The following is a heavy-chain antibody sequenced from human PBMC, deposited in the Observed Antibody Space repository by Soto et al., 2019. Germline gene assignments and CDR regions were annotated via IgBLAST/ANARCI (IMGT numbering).Heavy chain of an antibody. V-gene: IGHV4-59*01. D-gene: IGHD2-2*02. J-gene: IGHJ6*02. CDR3: ARALGYQLLYPLYYYGMDV. Sequence: KPSETLSLTCTVSGGSISGYYWSWIRQPPGKGLEWIGYIYYSGSTNYNPSLKSRVTISVDTSKNQFSLKLSSVTAADTAVYYCARALGYQLLYPLYYYGMDVWGQGTTVTVSS. CDR2: IYYSGST. CDR1: GGSISGYY.